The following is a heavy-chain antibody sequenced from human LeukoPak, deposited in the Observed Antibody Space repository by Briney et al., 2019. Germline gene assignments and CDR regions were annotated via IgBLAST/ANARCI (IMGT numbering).Heavy chain of an antibody. CDR1: GYTFTSYG. D-gene: IGHD4-17*01. CDR2: ISAYNGNT. CDR3: ARDPFGDYKVRFDY. V-gene: IGHV1-18*01. J-gene: IGHJ4*02. Sequence: AAVKVSCTASGYTFTSYGISWVRPAPGQGLEWMGWISAYNGNTNYAQKLQGRVTMTTDPSTSTAYMELRSLRSDDTAVYYCARDPFGDYKVRFDYWGQGTLVTVSS.